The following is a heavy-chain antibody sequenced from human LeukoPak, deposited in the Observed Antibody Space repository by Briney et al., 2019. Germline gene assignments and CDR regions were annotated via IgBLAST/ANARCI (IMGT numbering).Heavy chain of an antibody. V-gene: IGHV4-34*01. CDR2: INHSGST. J-gene: IGHJ4*02. D-gene: IGHD6-13*01. Sequence: PSETLSLTCAVYGGSFSGCYWSWIRQPPGKGLEWIGEINHSGSTNYNPSLKSRVTISVDTSKNQFSLKLSSVTAADTAVYYCARDYARYSSSWYLFYYWGQGTLVTVSS. CDR3: ARDYARYSSSWYLFYY. CDR1: GGSFSGCY.